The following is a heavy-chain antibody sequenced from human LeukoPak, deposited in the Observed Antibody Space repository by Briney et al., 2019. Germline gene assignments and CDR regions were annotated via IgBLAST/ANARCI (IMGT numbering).Heavy chain of an antibody. V-gene: IGHV1-2*02. J-gene: IGHJ3*02. CDR3: ARVAGKFKYYYDSSGSGDAFDI. CDR2: INPNSGGT. D-gene: IGHD3-22*01. CDR1: GYTFTGYY. Sequence: ASVKVSCKASGYTFTGYYMHWVRQAPGQGLEWMGWINPNSGGTNYAQKLQGRVTMTTDTSTSTAYMELRSLRSDDTAVYYCARVAGKFKYYYDSSGSGDAFDIWGQGTMVTVSS.